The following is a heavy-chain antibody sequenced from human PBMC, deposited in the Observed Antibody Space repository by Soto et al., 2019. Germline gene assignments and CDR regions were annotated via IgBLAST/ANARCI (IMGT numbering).Heavy chain of an antibody. CDR3: AREWASGSHIGY. D-gene: IGHD3-22*01. V-gene: IGHV1-69*01. J-gene: IGHJ4*02. Sequence: QVQLVQSGAEVKKPGSSVKVSCKASGGPFSSYAISWVRQAPGQGLEWMGGIIPIFGTANYAQKFQGRVTITADESTSTAYLELSSLRSEDTAVYYCAREWASGSHIGYWGQGTLVTVSS. CDR2: IIPIFGTA. CDR1: GGPFSSYA.